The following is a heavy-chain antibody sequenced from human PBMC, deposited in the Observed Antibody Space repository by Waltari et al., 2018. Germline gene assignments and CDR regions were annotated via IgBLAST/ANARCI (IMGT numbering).Heavy chain of an antibody. V-gene: IGHV1-8*01. Sequence: QVQLVQSGAEVKKPGASVKVSCKASGYTFTSYDINWVRQATGQGLEWMGWMNPNSGNTGYEQKIQGRVTMTMNTSISTAYMGLSSLRSEDTAVYYCARAIVVVVAASDAFDIWGQGTMVTVSS. J-gene: IGHJ3*02. CDR1: GYTFTSYD. CDR2: MNPNSGNT. D-gene: IGHD2-15*01. CDR3: ARAIVVVVAASDAFDI.